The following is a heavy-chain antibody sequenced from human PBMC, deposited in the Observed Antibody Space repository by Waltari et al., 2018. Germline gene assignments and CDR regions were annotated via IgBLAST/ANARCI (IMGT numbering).Heavy chain of an antibody. D-gene: IGHD3-16*01. Sequence: EVQLVQSGAEVKKPGESLRISCQGSGYSCAGYWIGWVRQVPGEGLEWMGNIYPGDSDYRYSPSFRGQVTVSADRATNTAYLQWNNLQASDTAIYYCARLALGFFDYWGQGTLVTVSS. CDR1: GYSCAGYW. CDR2: IYPGDSDY. V-gene: IGHV5-51*01. J-gene: IGHJ4*02. CDR3: ARLALGFFDY.